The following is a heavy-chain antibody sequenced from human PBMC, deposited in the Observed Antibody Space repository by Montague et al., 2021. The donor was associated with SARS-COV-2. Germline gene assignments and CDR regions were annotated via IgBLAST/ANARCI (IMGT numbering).Heavy chain of an antibody. CDR2: INHGGTA. CDR1: GGSFSGYF. J-gene: IGHJ5*02. D-gene: IGHD4-11*01. CDR3: ARERGRGVDYFDP. V-gene: IGHV4-34*01. Sequence: SETLSLTCAVYGGSFSGYFWRWVRHTPGRGLEWIGVINHGGTADYTPSLKSRVTLSVDTSKAQFSLILTSVTAADTAVYYCARERGRGVDYFDPWGQGTLVTVSS.